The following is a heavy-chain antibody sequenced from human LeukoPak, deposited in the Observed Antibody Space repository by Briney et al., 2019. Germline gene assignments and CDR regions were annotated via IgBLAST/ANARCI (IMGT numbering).Heavy chain of an antibody. CDR3: ARGGIAAAEPTGY. D-gene: IGHD6-13*01. J-gene: IGHJ4*02. CDR2: IIPIFGTA. V-gene: IGHV1-69*06. CDR1: GGTFSSYA. Sequence: AASVKVSCKASGGTFSSYAISWVRQAPGQGLEWMGGIIPIFGTANYAQKFQGRVTITADKSTSTAYMELSSLRSEDTAVYYCARGGIAAAEPTGYWGQGTLVTVSS.